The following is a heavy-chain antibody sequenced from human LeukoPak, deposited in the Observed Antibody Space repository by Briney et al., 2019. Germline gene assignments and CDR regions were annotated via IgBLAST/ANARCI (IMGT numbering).Heavy chain of an antibody. CDR3: ARILWGSSASNWFDP. CDR1: GFTFSNYW. J-gene: IGHJ5*02. CDR2: IKEDGSEK. V-gene: IGHV3-7*01. Sequence: GGSLRLSCAASGFTFSNYWMTWVRQAPGKGLGWVASIKEDGSEKYFVDSVKGRFTISRDNAKNSLYLQMNSLRAEDTAVYCCARILWGSSASNWFDPWGQGTLVTVSS. D-gene: IGHD3-10*01.